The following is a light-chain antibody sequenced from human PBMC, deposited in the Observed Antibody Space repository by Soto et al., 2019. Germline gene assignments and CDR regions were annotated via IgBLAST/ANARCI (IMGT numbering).Light chain of an antibody. V-gene: IGKV1D-13*01. CDR1: QGISSA. Sequence: AIQLTQSPSSLSASVGDSVIITCLASQGISSALAWYQQKPGKAPKLLIYDASSLESGVPSRFSGSGSGTDFTLTISSLQPEYFATYYCQQFNNYPPTFGQGTRLEIK. J-gene: IGKJ5*01. CDR3: QQFNNYPPT. CDR2: DAS.